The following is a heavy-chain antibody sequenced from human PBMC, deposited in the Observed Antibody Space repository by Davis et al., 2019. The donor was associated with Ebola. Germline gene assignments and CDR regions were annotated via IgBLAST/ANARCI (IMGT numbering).Heavy chain of an antibody. CDR1: GGSISTYY. CDR3: ARVLGEHYYGSGSSTWFDP. D-gene: IGHD3-10*01. J-gene: IGHJ5*02. V-gene: IGHV4-59*01. CDR2: IYYSGST. Sequence: SDILSPTCTVPGGSISTYYWSWIRQPPGKGLARIGYIYYSGSTNYNPSLKRRVTISVDTSKNQFSLKLSSVTAADTAVYYCARVLGEHYYGSGSSTWFDPWGQGTLVTVSS.